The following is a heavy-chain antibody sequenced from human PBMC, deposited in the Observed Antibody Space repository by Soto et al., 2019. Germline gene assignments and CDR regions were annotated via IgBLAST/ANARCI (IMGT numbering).Heavy chain of an antibody. CDR1: GGTFSSYA. CDR3: ASHSGSSPEGRYYYGMDV. Sequence: QVQLVQSGAEVKKPGSSVKVSCKASGGTFSSYAISWVRQAPGQGLEWMGGIISIFGTADYAQKFQGRVTITAXEXTXTXXRELSSLRSEDTAVYYCASHSGSSPEGRYYYGMDVWGQGTTVTVSS. V-gene: IGHV1-69*12. D-gene: IGHD1-26*01. CDR2: IISIFGTA. J-gene: IGHJ6*02.